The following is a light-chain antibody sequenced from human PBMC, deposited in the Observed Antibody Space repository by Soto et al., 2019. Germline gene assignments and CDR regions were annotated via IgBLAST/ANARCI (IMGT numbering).Light chain of an antibody. CDR3: SSYTSSFTYV. CDR2: DVS. Sequence: QSALTQPASVSGSPGQSITISCTGTNSDVGDYNYVSWYQQHPGKAPKLMIYDVSYRPSGVSNRFSGSKSGNTASLTISGLQAEDEADYYCSSYTSSFTYVFGTGTKVTVL. CDR1: NSDVGDYNY. J-gene: IGLJ1*01. V-gene: IGLV2-14*01.